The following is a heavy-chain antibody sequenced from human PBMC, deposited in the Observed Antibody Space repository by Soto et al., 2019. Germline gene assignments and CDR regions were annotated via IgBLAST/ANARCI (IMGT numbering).Heavy chain of an antibody. D-gene: IGHD3-16*01. CDR2: IHHTVGT. Sequence: PSETLSLTCAVSDDAINTDYWWSWVRQPPGKGLEWIGEIHHTVGTNYIQSLKSRITMSLDKSNNQLSLKLSSVTAADTAVYYCARGFDYRWVYWGQGTLVTVSS. CDR1: DDAINTDYW. V-gene: IGHV4-4*02. J-gene: IGHJ4*02. CDR3: ARGFDYRWVY.